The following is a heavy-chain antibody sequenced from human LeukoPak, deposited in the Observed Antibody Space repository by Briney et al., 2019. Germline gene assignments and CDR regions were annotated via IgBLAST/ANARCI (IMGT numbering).Heavy chain of an antibody. J-gene: IGHJ6*02. CDR3: ARESRETSMIKYYNYYAMDV. Sequence: GRSLRLSCEASGFTFSNFAMHWVRQAPGKGLEWVAVISFDGVYKDNADSVKGRFSISRDNSKNTLYLQMNSLRGEDTAIYYCARESRETSMIKYYNYYAMDVWGQGTTVTVSS. D-gene: IGHD3-16*01. V-gene: IGHV3-30-3*01. CDR1: GFTFSNFA. CDR2: ISFDGVYK.